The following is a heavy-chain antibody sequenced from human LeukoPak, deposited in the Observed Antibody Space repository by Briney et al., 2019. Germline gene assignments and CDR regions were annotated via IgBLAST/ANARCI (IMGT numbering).Heavy chain of an antibody. V-gene: IGHV4-59*08. J-gene: IGHJ2*01. CDR1: GGSVSTYY. CDR2: IYYSGST. Sequence: PSETLSLTCTVSGGSVSTYYWSWIRQPPGKGLEWIGYIYYSGSTNYNPSLKSRVTISVDTSKNQFSLKLSSVTAADTAVYYCATTLGPYWYFDLWGRGTLSLSPQ. CDR3: ATTLGPYWYFDL. D-gene: IGHD6-6*01.